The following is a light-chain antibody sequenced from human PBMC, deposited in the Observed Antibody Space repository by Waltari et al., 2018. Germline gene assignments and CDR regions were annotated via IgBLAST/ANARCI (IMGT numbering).Light chain of an antibody. J-gene: IGKJ1*01. Sequence: EIVLTQSPGTLSLSPGERATLSCRASQSVGSYLAWYQQKPGQAPRLLIYDAATRATGIPDRFSGSRSETDFSLTISRLESEDFAVYYCQKYVNLPATFGQGTKVEIK. CDR3: QKYVNLPAT. V-gene: IGKV3-20*01. CDR1: QSVGSY. CDR2: DAA.